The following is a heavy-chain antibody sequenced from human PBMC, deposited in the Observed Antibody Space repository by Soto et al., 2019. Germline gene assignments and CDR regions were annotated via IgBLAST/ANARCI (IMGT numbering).Heavy chain of an antibody. Sequence: EVQLLESGGGLVQPGGSLRLDCAASGFSFNSYDMVWVRQAPGKGLAWVSVISARGGSSYFADSVQGRFTISRDNSKNVLSLEINNLTAEDTATYFCAKGSIEYRASVDQWGQVTLVLVSS. CDR2: ISARGGSS. CDR1: GFSFNSYD. V-gene: IGHV3-23*01. CDR3: AKGSIEYRASVDQ. D-gene: IGHD5-12*01. J-gene: IGHJ4*02.